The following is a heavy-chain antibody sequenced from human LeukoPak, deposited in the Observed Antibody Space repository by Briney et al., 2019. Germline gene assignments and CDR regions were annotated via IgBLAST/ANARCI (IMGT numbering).Heavy chain of an antibody. V-gene: IGHV4-39*01. J-gene: IGHJ3*01. Sequence: PSETLSLTCNVSGASMSSNYWGWIRQPPGKGLEWIGTIYYSGTTYYNPSLKSRVSISVDTSKNQFSLKVSSVTAADTAVYYCARQAGFGPSASWGQGILVTVSS. CDR1: GASMSSNY. CDR2: IYYSGTT. CDR3: ARQAGFGPSAS. D-gene: IGHD3/OR15-3a*01.